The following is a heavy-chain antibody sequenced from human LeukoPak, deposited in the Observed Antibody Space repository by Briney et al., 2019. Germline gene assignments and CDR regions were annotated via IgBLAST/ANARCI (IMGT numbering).Heavy chain of an antibody. V-gene: IGHV4-59*01. CDR3: ARQSDYDVDTSRYMDV. Sequence: PSETLSLTCTVSGGSISGYLWTWIRQPPGKGLEWIGYVYDNGDTSYHPSFSGRVSISVDVSKNQFSLKLTSVLAADTADYFCARQSDYDVDTSRYMDVWGKGTTVTVSS. D-gene: IGHD3-22*01. CDR1: GGSISGYL. J-gene: IGHJ6*03. CDR2: VYDNGDT.